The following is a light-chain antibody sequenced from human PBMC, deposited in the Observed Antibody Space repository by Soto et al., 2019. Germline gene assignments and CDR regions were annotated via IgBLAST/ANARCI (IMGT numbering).Light chain of an antibody. CDR2: GAS. CDR1: QSIGNE. J-gene: IGKJ4*01. CDR3: QQYNNWPLT. V-gene: IGKV3D-15*01. Sequence: ETVMTQSPATLSVSPGDRVTLSCRASQSIGNEVGWYQQKVGQAPRLLIHGASIRATGIPDRFSGSGSGTEFTLTISSLQSEDFVDYYCQQYNNWPLTFGGGTRVEIK.